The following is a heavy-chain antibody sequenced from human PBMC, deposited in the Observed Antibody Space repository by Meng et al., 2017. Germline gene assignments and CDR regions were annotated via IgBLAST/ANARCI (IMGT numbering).Heavy chain of an antibody. CDR3: AHRRYGHSGYDLDY. D-gene: IGHD5-12*01. J-gene: IGHJ4*02. V-gene: IGHV2-5*01. CDR2: IYWNDDK. Sequence: SGPTLVKPTQTLTLTCTFSGFSLSTSGVGVGWIRQPPGKALEWLALIYWNDDKRYSQSLKCRLTITKDTSKNQVVLTMTNMNPVDTATYYCAHRRYGHSGYDLDYWGQGTLVTVSS. CDR1: GFSLSTSGVG.